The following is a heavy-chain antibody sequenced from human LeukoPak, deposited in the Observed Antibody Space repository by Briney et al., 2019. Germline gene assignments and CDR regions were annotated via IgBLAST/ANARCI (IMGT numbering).Heavy chain of an antibody. CDR1: GGSISSYY. D-gene: IGHD3-3*01. CDR2: IYTSGST. V-gene: IGHV4-4*09. CDR3: ARDVGGRVDYYYYMDV. Sequence: PSETLSLTCTVSGGSISSYYWSWIRQPPGKGLEWIGYIYTSGSTNYNPSLKSRVTISVDTSKNQFSLKLSSVTAADTAVYYCARDVGGRVDYYYYMDVWGEGTTVTVSS. J-gene: IGHJ6*03.